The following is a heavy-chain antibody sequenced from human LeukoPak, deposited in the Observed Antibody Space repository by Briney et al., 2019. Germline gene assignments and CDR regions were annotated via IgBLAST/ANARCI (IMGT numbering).Heavy chain of an antibody. D-gene: IGHD2-2*01. CDR2: ISTSGSST. V-gene: IGHV3-23*01. CDR1: GLTFNNHV. CDR3: AKDRSTNDASFDY. J-gene: IGHJ4*02. Sequence: GGSLRLSCAASGLTFNNHVMSWVRQPPGKGLEWVSGISTSGSSTYYADSVKGRFTISRDNSKNTLYLQMNSLRAEDTAVYYCAKDRSTNDASFDYWGQGTLVTVSS.